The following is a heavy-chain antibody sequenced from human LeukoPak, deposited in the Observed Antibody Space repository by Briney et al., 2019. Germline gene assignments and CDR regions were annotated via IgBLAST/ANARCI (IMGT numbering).Heavy chain of an antibody. J-gene: IGHJ6*03. CDR1: GYTFTSYY. CDR2: INPSGGST. Sequence: AASVKVSCKASGYTFTSYYMHWVRQAPGQGLEWMGIINPSGGSTNNAQKFQGRVTVTRDTSTSTVYMELSSLRFENTAVYYCAREPRYYYGSGSHSRYYYMDVWGKGTTVTVSS. CDR3: AREPRYYYGSGSHSRYYYMDV. V-gene: IGHV1-46*01. D-gene: IGHD3-10*01.